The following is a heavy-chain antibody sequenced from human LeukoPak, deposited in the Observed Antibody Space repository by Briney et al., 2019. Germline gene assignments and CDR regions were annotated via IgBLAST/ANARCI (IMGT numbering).Heavy chain of an antibody. CDR3: ARVRYFDWLYAFDI. CDR1: GFTFSSYS. D-gene: IGHD3-9*01. Sequence: GGSLRLSCAASGFTFSSYSMNWVRQAPGKGLEWVASISSSSSYIYYADSVKGPFTISRDNTKNSLYLQIHSLRAEDTSVYYCARVRYFDWLYAFDIWGQGTMVTVSS. V-gene: IGHV3-21*01. CDR2: ISSSSSYI. J-gene: IGHJ3*02.